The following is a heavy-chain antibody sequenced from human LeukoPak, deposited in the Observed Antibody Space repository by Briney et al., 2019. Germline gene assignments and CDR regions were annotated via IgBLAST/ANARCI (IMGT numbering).Heavy chain of an antibody. CDR3: AREDPTLGFDY. D-gene: IGHD7-27*01. J-gene: IGHJ4*02. Sequence: GRSLRLSCAASGFTFSSYGMHWVRQAPGKGLEWVAVIWYDGSNKYYAGSVKGRFTISRENAKNSLYLQMNSLRAEDTAVYYCAREDPTLGFDYWGQGTLVTVSS. CDR2: IWYDGSNK. CDR1: GFTFSSYG. V-gene: IGHV3-33*01.